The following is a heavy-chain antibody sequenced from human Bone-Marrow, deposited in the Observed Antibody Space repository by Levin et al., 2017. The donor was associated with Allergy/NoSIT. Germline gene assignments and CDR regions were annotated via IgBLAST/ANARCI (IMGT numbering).Heavy chain of an antibody. Sequence: PVASVKVSCKASGGTFNSHAVSWVRQAPGLGLEWVGGIIPVFNKANSAQKFQDRVTIIADKSTNTVYMNLGTLTSEDTAIYYCARGRVDHLGYCGTTTCPEGFDIWGQGTMVTVSS. V-gene: IGHV1-69*06. D-gene: IGHD2-2*01. CDR1: GGTFNSHA. CDR2: IIPVFNKA. J-gene: IGHJ3*02. CDR3: ARGRVDHLGYCGTTTCPEGFDI.